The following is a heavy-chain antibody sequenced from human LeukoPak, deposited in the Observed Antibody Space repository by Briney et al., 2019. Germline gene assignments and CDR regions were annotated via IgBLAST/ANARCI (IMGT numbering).Heavy chain of an antibody. J-gene: IGHJ3*01. CDR1: GFTFSSYG. CDR3: ATRAVPRPRLYDAFDF. D-gene: IGHD1-26*01. CDR2: IRYDGSNK. V-gene: IGHV3-30*02. Sequence: GGSLRLSCAASGFTFSSYGMHWVRQAPGKGLEWVAFIRYDGSNKYYADSVKGRFSISRDNSRNTLYLQMNSLRADDTAVYYCATRAVPRPRLYDAFDFWGQGTVVTVSS.